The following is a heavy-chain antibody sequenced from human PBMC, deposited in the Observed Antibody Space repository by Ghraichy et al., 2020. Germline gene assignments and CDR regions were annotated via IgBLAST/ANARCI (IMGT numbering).Heavy chain of an antibody. Sequence: SETLSLTCAVYGGSFSGYYWSWIRQPPGKGLEWIGEINHSGSTNYNPSLKSRVTISVDTSKNQFSLKLSSVTAADTAVYYCARGKMRLAFDIWGQGTMVTVSS. CDR3: ARGKMRLAFDI. J-gene: IGHJ3*02. V-gene: IGHV4-34*01. CDR2: INHSGST. CDR1: GGSFSGYY.